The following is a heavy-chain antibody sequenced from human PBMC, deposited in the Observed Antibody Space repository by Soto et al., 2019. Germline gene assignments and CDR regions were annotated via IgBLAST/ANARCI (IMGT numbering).Heavy chain of an antibody. V-gene: IGHV3-74*01. J-gene: IGHJ6*02. CDR3: AREAPGNWNGRDYYYYGMDV. CDR2: INSDGSST. CDR1: GVTFSSYW. D-gene: IGHD1-1*01. Sequence: GLSLRLSCTASGVTFSSYWRRCVRQAQGKGLVWVSRINSDGSSTSYADSVKGRFTISRDNAKNTLYLQMNSLRAEDTAVYYCAREAPGNWNGRDYYYYGMDVWGQGTTVTVSS.